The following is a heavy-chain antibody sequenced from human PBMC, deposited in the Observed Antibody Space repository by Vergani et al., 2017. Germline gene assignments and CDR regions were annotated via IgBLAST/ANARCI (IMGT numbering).Heavy chain of an antibody. CDR3: ARQSGHDLGGYFDF. Sequence: QVQLQESGPGLVKTSETVSLTCAVSSYSISSDYYWGWIRQTPGKGLEWIGSIYNSGRTYDNPSLRGRVTMSVDTSRNQFSLNVDPVIAADTAVYYCARQSGHDLGGYFDFWGQGTRLTVSS. CDR2: IYNSGRT. V-gene: IGHV4-38-2*01. J-gene: IGHJ4*02. CDR1: SYSISSDYY. D-gene: IGHD5-12*01.